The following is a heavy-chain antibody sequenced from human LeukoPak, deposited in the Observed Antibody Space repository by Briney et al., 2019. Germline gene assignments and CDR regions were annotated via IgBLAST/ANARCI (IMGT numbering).Heavy chain of an antibody. D-gene: IGHD5-12*01. CDR2: INSDGSST. Sequence: GGSLRLSCAASGFTFSSYWMHWVRQPPGKGLVWVSRINSDGSSTSYADSVKGRFTISRDNAKNTLYLQMNSLRAEDTAVYYCARPGRYSRLAFDIWGQGTMVTVSS. V-gene: IGHV3-74*01. CDR3: ARPGRYSRLAFDI. J-gene: IGHJ3*02. CDR1: GFTFSSYW.